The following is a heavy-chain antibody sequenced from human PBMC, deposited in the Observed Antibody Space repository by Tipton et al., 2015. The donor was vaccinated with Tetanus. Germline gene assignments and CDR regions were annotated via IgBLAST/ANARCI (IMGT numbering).Heavy chain of an antibody. V-gene: IGHV3-33*01. CDR1: GFIFSNYG. Sequence: SLRLSCAASGFIFSNYGFHWVRQAPGKGLEWVAVILFDGSHKDYADSVKGRFTISRDNSRNTLYLQMNSLGAEDTAVYYCARDFRFSWDYWGQGILVTVSS. J-gene: IGHJ4*02. CDR2: ILFDGSHK. CDR3: ARDFRFSWDY.